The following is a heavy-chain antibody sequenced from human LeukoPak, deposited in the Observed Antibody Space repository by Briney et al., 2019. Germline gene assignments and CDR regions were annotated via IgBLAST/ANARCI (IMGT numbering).Heavy chain of an antibody. J-gene: IGHJ4*02. Sequence: ASVKVSCKASGYTFTSYGISWVRQAPGQGLEWMGWISAYNGNTNYAQKPQGRVTMTTDTSTSTAYMELRSLRSDDTAVYYCARDLIVVVPAASHDRFDYWGQGTLVTVSS. CDR1: GYTFTSYG. CDR3: ARDLIVVVPAASHDRFDY. CDR2: ISAYNGNT. D-gene: IGHD2-2*01. V-gene: IGHV1-18*01.